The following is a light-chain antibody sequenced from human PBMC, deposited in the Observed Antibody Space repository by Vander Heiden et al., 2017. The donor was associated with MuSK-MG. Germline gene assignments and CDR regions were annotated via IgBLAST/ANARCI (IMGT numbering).Light chain of an antibody. J-gene: IGKJ1*01. V-gene: IGKV3-20*01. CDR3: QQYGSSPET. CDR2: GAS. CDR1: QSVRSSY. Sequence: EIVLPQSPGTLSLSPGERATLPCRASQSVRSSYLAWYQQKPGQAPRLLIYGASSRATGIPDRFSGSGSGTDFTLTISRLEPEDFAVYYCQQYGSSPETFGQGTKVEIK.